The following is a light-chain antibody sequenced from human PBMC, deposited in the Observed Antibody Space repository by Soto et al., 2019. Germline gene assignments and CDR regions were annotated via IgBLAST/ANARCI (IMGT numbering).Light chain of an antibody. J-gene: IGLJ2*01. CDR3: QSYDSSLSAVV. V-gene: IGLV1-40*01. CDR1: SSNIGAGYD. Sequence: QPVLTQPPSVSGAPGQRVTISCTGSSSNIGAGYDVHWYQQLPGTAPKLLIYGNSNQPSGVPDRFSGSKSGTSASLAITGLQAEDEADYYCQSYDSSLSAVVFGGGTKVTVL. CDR2: GNS.